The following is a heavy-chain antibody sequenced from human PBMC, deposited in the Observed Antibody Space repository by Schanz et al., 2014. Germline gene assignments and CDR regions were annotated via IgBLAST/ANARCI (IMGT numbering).Heavy chain of an antibody. Sequence: EGQVVESGGGLVQPGGSLRLSCTAFGFNSDDYAMHWVRQAPGKGLEWVSNIPWNGAAIGYAGSVRGRFTISRDSAKNTIYLQMNRLRPEDTALYYCAKGSRSGSKVMDVWGKGTTVTVSS. CDR1: GFNSDDYA. D-gene: IGHD3-10*01. V-gene: IGHV3-9*02. CDR3: AKGSRSGSKVMDV. J-gene: IGHJ6*03. CDR2: IPWNGAAI.